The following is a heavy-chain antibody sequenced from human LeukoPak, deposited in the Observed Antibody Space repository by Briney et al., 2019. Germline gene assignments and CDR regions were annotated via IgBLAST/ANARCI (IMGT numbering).Heavy chain of an antibody. CDR1: GGSISSSSYY. Sequence: PSETLSLTCTVSGGSISSSSYYWGWIRQPPGKGLEWIGSIYYSGSTYYNPSLKSRVTISVDTSKNQFPLKLSSVTAADTAVYYCARRDDGAYYDFWSGYPAAFDIWGQGTMVTVSS. CDR3: ARRDDGAYYDFWSGYPAAFDI. CDR2: IYYSGST. J-gene: IGHJ3*02. D-gene: IGHD3-3*01. V-gene: IGHV4-39*01.